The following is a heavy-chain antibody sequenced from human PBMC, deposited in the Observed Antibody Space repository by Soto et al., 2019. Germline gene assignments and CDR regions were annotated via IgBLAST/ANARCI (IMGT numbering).Heavy chain of an antibody. V-gene: IGHV1-69*01. D-gene: IGHD6-13*01. CDR1: GGTFSSYA. Sequence: QVQLVQSGAEVKKPGSSVKFSCKASGGTFSSYAIRWVRQAPGQGLEWMGGIIPIFGTANYAQKFQGRVTIPADESTSKAYMEMSRLRSEDTAVYYCAGIAAAGAVWGQGTLVTVSS. CDR2: IIPIFGTA. CDR3: AGIAAAGAV. J-gene: IGHJ4*02.